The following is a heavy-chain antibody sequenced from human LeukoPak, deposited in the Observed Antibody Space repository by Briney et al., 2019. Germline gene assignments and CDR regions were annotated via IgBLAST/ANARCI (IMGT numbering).Heavy chain of an antibody. CDR3: ARDLRDILTGSFDY. D-gene: IGHD3-9*01. J-gene: IGHJ4*02. Sequence: GGSLRLSCAASGFTFSSYSMNWVRQAPGKGLEWVSSISSSSSYIYYADSVKGRFTISRDNAKNSLYLQMNSLRAEDTAVYYCARDLRDILTGSFDYWGQGTLVTVSS. CDR2: ISSSSSYI. V-gene: IGHV3-21*01. CDR1: GFTFSSYS.